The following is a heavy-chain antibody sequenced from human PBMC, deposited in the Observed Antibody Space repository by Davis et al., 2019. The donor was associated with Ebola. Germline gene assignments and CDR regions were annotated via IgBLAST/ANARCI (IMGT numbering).Heavy chain of an antibody. CDR3: ARGDTVTSLGS. CDR1: GYTFTDYY. Sequence: AASVKVSCKASGYTFTDYYMHWVRQAPGQGLEWMGRINPNSGGTDYAQKFQGRVTMTRDTSISTAYLELSRLRSDDAAVYYCARGDTVTSLGSWGHGTLVTVSS. J-gene: IGHJ5*01. CDR2: INPNSGGT. V-gene: IGHV1-2*06. D-gene: IGHD4-17*01.